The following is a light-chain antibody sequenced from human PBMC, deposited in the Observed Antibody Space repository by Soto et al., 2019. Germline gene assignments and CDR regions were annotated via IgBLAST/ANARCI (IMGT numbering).Light chain of an antibody. V-gene: IGLV2-23*02. J-gene: IGLJ1*01. CDR1: SSDVGSYNP. CDR2: EVS. CDR3: CSYAGTSTPYV. Sequence: QSALTQPASLSVSPGQSITISCTGTSSDVGSYNPVSWYQQHPGKAPKLMIYEVSKRPSGVSNRFSGSKSGNTASLTISGLQAEDEADYYCCSYAGTSTPYVFGTGTKVTVL.